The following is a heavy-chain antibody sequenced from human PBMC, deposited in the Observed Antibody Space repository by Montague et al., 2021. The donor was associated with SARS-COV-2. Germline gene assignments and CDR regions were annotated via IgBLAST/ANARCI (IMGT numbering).Heavy chain of an antibody. Sequence: SETLSLTCSVSGDSISSSHYFWAWIRQPPGLGLEWIGYYYFTGKTYSPPTLKSRVTISIYTSKNHLSLSLSSVTAADSAVFYCARWGLHNVFDIWGLGTMVTVSS. CDR2: YYFTGKT. J-gene: IGHJ3*02. CDR3: ARWGLHNVFDI. CDR1: GDSISSSHYF. D-gene: IGHD4-11*01. V-gene: IGHV4-39*02.